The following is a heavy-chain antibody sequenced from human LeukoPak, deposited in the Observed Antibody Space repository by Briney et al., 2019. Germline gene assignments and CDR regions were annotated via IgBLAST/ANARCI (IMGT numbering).Heavy chain of an antibody. V-gene: IGHV3-23*01. CDR3: AKDPRTGSYMTRHFY. CDR1: GFTFSTYT. D-gene: IGHD1-26*01. Sequence: GGSLRLSCAASGFTFSTYTMYWVRHPPGKRLEWVSIIGNNGGGIHYADSVKGRFTISRDNFKNALYLQMNSLRVEDTAVYYCAKDPRTGSYMTRHFYWGQGTLVTVSS. CDR2: IGNNGGGI. J-gene: IGHJ4*02.